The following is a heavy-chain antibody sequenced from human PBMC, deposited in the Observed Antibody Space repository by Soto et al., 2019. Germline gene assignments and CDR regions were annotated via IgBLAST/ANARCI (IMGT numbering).Heavy chain of an antibody. Sequence: ASVKVSCKASGYTFTGYYMHWVRQAPGQGLEWMGWINPNSGGTNYAQKWQGWVTVTRDASISTADMELSRLRSDDTAVYYCARGFGSTIYNWFDPWGQGTLVTVSS. V-gene: IGHV1-2*04. CDR1: GYTFTGYY. D-gene: IGHD2-2*01. CDR3: ARGFGSTIYNWFDP. CDR2: INPNSGGT. J-gene: IGHJ5*02.